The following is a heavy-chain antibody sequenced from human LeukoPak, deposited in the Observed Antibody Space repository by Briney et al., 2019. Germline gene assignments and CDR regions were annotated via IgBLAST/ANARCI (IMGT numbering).Heavy chain of an antibody. Sequence: GRSLRLSCAASGFTFSSYAMHWVRQAPGKGLEWVAVISYDGGNKYYADSVKGRFTISRDNSKNTLYLQMNSLRAEDTAVYYCAKGLGYCTNGVCYTPGYYYYGMDVWGQGTTVTVSS. CDR2: ISYDGGNK. D-gene: IGHD2-8*01. J-gene: IGHJ6*02. V-gene: IGHV3-30-3*01. CDR3: AKGLGYCTNGVCYTPGYYYYGMDV. CDR1: GFTFSSYA.